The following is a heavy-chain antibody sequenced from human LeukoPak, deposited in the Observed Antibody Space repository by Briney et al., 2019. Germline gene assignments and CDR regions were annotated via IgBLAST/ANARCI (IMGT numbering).Heavy chain of an antibody. D-gene: IGHD3-22*01. V-gene: IGHV1-69*05. CDR3: ARDALGNYYDSSGYYLDY. J-gene: IGHJ4*02. CDR1: GGTFSSYA. Sequence: ASVKVSCKASGGTFSSYAISWVRQAPGQGLEWMGRIIPIFGTANYAQKFQGRVTITTDESTSPAYMELSSLRSEDTAVYYCARDALGNYYDSSGYYLDYWGQGTLVTVSS. CDR2: IIPIFGTA.